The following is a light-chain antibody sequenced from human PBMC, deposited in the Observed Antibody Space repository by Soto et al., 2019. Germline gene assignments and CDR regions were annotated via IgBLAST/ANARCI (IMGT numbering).Light chain of an antibody. J-gene: IGLJ1*01. CDR2: GNR. Sequence: QSVLTQPPSLSGAPGQRVAISCTGSSSNIGAGFDVQWYQQLPGTAPKLLIHGNRNRPSGVPDRFSGSKSGTSASLAITGRQAEDEADYYCRAYVNSLSGDVFGTGTKLTVL. CDR3: RAYVNSLSGDV. CDR1: SSNIGAGFD. V-gene: IGLV1-40*01.